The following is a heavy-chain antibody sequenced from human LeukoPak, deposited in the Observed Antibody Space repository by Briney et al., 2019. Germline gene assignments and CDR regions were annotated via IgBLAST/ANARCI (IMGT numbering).Heavy chain of an antibody. D-gene: IGHD5-12*01. CDR2: IYTSGST. CDR3: ARAGGYSGYDRLFDY. Sequence: SETLSLTCTVSGGSISSYYWSWIRQPAGKGLEWIGRIYTSGSTNYNPSLKSRVTMSVDTSKNQFSLKLSSVTAADTSVYYCARAGGYSGYDRLFDYWGQGTLVTVSS. CDR1: GGSISSYY. V-gene: IGHV4-4*07. J-gene: IGHJ4*02.